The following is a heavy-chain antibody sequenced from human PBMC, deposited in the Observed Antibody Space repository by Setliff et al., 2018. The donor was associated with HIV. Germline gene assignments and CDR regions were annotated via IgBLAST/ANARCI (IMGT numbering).Heavy chain of an antibody. CDR3: ARLFGGDYLVYYFDS. CDR2: INHSGST. CDR1: GGSFGGYY. J-gene: IGHJ4*02. V-gene: IGHV4-34*01. D-gene: IGHD4-17*01. Sequence: SETLSLTCAVYGGSFGGYYWSWIRQSPGKGLEWIGEINHSGSTNYNPSLKSRVTISIDTSKNQFSLKLSSVTAADTAVYYCARLFGGDYLVYYFDSWGQGTLVTVSS.